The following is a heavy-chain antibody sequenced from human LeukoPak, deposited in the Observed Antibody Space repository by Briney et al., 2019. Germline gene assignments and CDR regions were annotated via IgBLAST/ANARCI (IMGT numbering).Heavy chain of an antibody. Sequence: SETLSLTCTVSGGSVSSYYWTWLRQPPGKGLEWIGHIHNSGSTNYNPSLKSRVTMSIDTSKNQFSLRLSSVTAADTAVYYCARSYSNYVDWGQGTLVTVSS. CDR1: GGSVSSYY. CDR3: ARSYSNYVD. D-gene: IGHD4-11*01. J-gene: IGHJ4*02. V-gene: IGHV4-59*02. CDR2: IHNSGST.